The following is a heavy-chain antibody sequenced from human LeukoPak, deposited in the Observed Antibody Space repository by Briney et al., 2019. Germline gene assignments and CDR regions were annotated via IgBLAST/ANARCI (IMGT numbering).Heavy chain of an antibody. CDR3: ARDGDLYGSGSYSDY. Sequence: GSLRLSCAASGFTFSSYAMHWVRQAPGKGLEWVAVISYGGSNKYYADSVKGRFTISRDNSKNTLYLQMNSLRAEDTAVYYCARDGDLYGSGSYSDYWGQGTLVTVSS. CDR2: ISYGGSNK. V-gene: IGHV3-30*04. CDR1: GFTFSSYA. J-gene: IGHJ4*02. D-gene: IGHD3-10*01.